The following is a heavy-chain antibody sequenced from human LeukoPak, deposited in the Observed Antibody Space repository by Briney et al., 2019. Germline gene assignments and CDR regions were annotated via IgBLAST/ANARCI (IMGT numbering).Heavy chain of an antibody. CDR2: IHESGDT. CDR3: ARRFLWFGESSGTFDY. V-gene: IGHV4-30-4*01. D-gene: IGHD3-10*01. J-gene: IGHJ4*02. CDR1: GGSISSGDYY. Sequence: SQTLSLTCTVSGGSISSGDYYWSWIRQPPGKGLEWIGYIHESGDTHYNPSLKSRVIISVDTSKNQFSLKLSSVTAADTAVYYCARRFLWFGESSGTFDYWGQGTLVTVSS.